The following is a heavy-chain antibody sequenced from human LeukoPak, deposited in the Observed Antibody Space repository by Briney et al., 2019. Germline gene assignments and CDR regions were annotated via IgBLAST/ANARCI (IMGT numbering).Heavy chain of an antibody. Sequence: SVKVSCKASGGTFSSYAISWMRQAPGQGLEWMGRIIPIFGIANYAQKFQGRVTITADKSTSTAYMELSSPRSEDTAVYYCARGRSTYYYYYYGMDVWGQGTTVTVSS. CDR1: GGTFSSYA. D-gene: IGHD1-26*01. CDR3: ARGRSTYYYYYYGMDV. CDR2: IIPIFGIA. V-gene: IGHV1-69*04. J-gene: IGHJ6*02.